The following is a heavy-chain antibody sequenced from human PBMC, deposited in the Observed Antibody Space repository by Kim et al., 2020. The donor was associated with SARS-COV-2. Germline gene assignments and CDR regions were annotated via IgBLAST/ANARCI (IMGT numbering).Heavy chain of an antibody. Sequence: NKYYADSVKGRFTISRDNSKTTLYLQMNSLRAEDTAVYYCAKLGGYAVDYWGQGTLVTVSS. V-gene: IGHV3-33*06. D-gene: IGHD5-12*01. CDR2: NK. CDR3: AKLGGYAVDY. J-gene: IGHJ4*02.